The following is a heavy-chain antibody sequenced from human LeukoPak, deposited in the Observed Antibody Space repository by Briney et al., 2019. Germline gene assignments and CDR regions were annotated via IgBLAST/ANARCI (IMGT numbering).Heavy chain of an antibody. Sequence: SETLSLTCAVYGGSFSGYYWSWIRQPPGKGLEWIGEINHSGSTNYNPSLKSRVTISVDTSKNQFSLKLSSVTAADTAVYYCARGLFIVVPAAIGWFDPWGQGTLVTVFS. CDR2: INHSGST. J-gene: IGHJ5*02. CDR1: GGSFSGYY. D-gene: IGHD2-2*01. V-gene: IGHV4-34*01. CDR3: ARGLFIVVPAAIGWFDP.